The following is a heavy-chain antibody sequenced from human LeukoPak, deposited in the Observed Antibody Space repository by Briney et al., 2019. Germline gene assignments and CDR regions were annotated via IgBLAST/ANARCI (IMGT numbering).Heavy chain of an antibody. V-gene: IGHV1-2*02. CDR1: GHTFTDYH. D-gene: IGHD6-19*01. CDR2: INPNSGGT. J-gene: IGHJ4*01. Sequence: ASVKVSCKASGHTFTDYHIHWVRQAPGQGLEWMGWINPNSGGTNYAEKFHGRVTMTRDTSISTAYMELSGLRTDDTAVYYCARFRHLALAVTPPFDYWGQEPWSPSPQ. CDR3: ARFRHLALAVTPPFDY.